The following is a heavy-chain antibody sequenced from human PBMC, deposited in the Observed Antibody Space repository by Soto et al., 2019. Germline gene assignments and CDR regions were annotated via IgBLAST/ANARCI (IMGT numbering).Heavy chain of an antibody. D-gene: IGHD5-18*01. CDR2: IYPGDSDT. J-gene: IGHJ3*02. CDR1: GYSFTSYW. Sequence: GESLKISCKGSGYSFTSYWIGWVRQMPGKGLEWMGIIYPGDSDTRYSPSFQGQVTISADKSISTAYLQWSSLKASDTAMYYCERHKSGYSYGPSDDAFDIWGQGTMVTVSS. V-gene: IGHV5-51*01. CDR3: ERHKSGYSYGPSDDAFDI.